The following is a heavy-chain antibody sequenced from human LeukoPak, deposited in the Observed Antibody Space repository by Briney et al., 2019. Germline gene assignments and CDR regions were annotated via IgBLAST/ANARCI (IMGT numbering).Heavy chain of an antibody. CDR3: AREKASAGPHFEH. V-gene: IGHV4-59*01. J-gene: IGHJ5*02. CDR2: NYNRGTT. D-gene: IGHD6-13*01. CDR1: GGSISSYH. Sequence: PSETLSLTCSVSGGSISSYHRSWIRQPPGKGLEWIGYNYNRGTTNYNPSLKSRVTISVDRSKNQFSLSLTSVTAADTAVYYCAREKASAGPHFEHWGRGILVTVSS.